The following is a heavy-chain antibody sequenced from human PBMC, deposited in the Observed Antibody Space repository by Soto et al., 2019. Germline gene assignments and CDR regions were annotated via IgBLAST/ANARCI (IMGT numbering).Heavy chain of an antibody. CDR1: GASISYGGFS. Sequence: QLQLQESGSGLVKTSETLSLTCTVSGASISYGGFSWSWIRQSPGKGLEWIGYISHLESTDFHPSFKSRLTMSIDRTRNQFSLKLSSVTAADMAVYYCARVGGYDSFDYWGQGVLVTVSS. D-gene: IGHD5-12*01. J-gene: IGHJ4*02. CDR2: ISHLEST. V-gene: IGHV4-30-2*06. CDR3: ARVGGYDSFDY.